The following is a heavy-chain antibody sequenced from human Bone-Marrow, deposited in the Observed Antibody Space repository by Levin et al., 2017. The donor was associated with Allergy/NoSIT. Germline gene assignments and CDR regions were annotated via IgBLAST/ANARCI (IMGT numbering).Heavy chain of an antibody. D-gene: IGHD6-13*01. CDR3: AREPNPYSRNNYGMDV. CDR2: IWYDGSNK. Sequence: GGSLRLSCAASGFTFSSYGMHWVRQAPGKGLEWVAVIWYDGSNKYYADSVKGRFTISRDNSKNTLYLQMNSLRAEDTAVYYCAREPNPYSRNNYGMDVWGQGTTVTVSS. V-gene: IGHV3-33*01. CDR1: GFTFSSYG. J-gene: IGHJ6*02.